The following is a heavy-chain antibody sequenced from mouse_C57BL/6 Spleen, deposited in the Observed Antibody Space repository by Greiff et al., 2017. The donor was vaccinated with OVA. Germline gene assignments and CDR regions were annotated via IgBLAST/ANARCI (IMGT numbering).Heavy chain of an antibody. J-gene: IGHJ4*01. CDR1: GYAFTNYL. V-gene: IGHV1-54*01. Sequence: QVQLQQSGAELVRPGTSVKVSCKASGYAFTNYLIEWVKQRPGQGLEWIGVINPGSGGTNYNEKFKGKATLTADKSSSTAYMQLSSLTSEDSAVYFCARSLKFITTVVPDAMDYWGQGTSVTVSS. CDR3: ARSLKFITTVVPDAMDY. D-gene: IGHD1-1*01. CDR2: INPGSGGT.